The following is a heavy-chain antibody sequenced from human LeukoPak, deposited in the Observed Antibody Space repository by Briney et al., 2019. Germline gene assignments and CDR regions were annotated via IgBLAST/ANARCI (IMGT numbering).Heavy chain of an antibody. Sequence: GGSLRLSCAASGFTFDDYAMHWVRQAPGKGLEWFSLISGDGGSTYYADSVKRRFTLSRDNSKNSLYLQMNSLRTEDTALYYCAKDRVRIWFGENWFDPWGQGTLVTVSS. J-gene: IGHJ5*02. CDR2: ISGDGGST. CDR3: AKDRVRIWFGENWFDP. D-gene: IGHD3-10*01. V-gene: IGHV3-43*02. CDR1: GFTFDDYA.